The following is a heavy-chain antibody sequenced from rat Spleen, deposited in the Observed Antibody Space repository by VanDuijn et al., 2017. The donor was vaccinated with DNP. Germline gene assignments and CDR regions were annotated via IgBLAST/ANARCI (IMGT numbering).Heavy chain of an antibody. Sequence: EVQLVESGGGLVQPGRSLKLSCEASGFTFSDYNMAWVRQAPKKGLEWVANILYDGSRTFYRDSVKGRFTISRDNAKSTLYLQMDSLTSEDTATYYCATLFGTWGQGVMVTVSS. J-gene: IGHJ2*01. V-gene: IGHV5S10*01. CDR1: GFTFSDYN. D-gene: IGHD4-6*01. CDR2: ILYDGSRT. CDR3: ATLFGT.